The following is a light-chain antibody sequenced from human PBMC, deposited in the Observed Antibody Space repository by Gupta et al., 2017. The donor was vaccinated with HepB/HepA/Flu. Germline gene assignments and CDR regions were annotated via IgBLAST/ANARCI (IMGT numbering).Light chain of an antibody. V-gene: IGKV4-1*01. CDR2: WAS. J-gene: IGKJ2*04. CDR3: QQYYSTPCS. CDR1: QSVLYSSNNKNY. Sequence: VMTQSPDSLAVSLGERATINSKSSQSVLYSSNNKNYLAWYQQKPGQPPKLLIYWASTRESGVPDRFSGSGSGTDFTLTISSLQAEDVAVYYCQQYYSTPCSFGQGTKLEIK.